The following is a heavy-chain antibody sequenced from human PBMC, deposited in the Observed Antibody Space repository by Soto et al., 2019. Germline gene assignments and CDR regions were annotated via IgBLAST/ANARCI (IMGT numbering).Heavy chain of an antibody. J-gene: IGHJ6*02. Sequence: SETLSLTCTVSGGSISSGGYYWSWIRQHPGKGLEWIGYIYYSGSTYYNPSLKSRVTISVDTSKNQFSLKLSSVTAADTAVYYCARGPYSSSWPYYYYYYGMDVWGQGTTVTVS. CDR1: GGSISSGGYY. V-gene: IGHV4-31*03. CDR2: IYYSGST. D-gene: IGHD6-13*01. CDR3: ARGPYSSSWPYYYYYYGMDV.